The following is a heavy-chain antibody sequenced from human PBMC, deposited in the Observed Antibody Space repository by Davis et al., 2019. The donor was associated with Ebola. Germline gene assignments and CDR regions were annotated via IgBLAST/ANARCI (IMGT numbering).Heavy chain of an antibody. CDR2: ISGSGGST. Sequence: GGSLRLSCAASGFTFSSYAMSWVRQAPGKGLEWVSAISGSGGSTYYSDSVRGRFTISRDNSKNTLSLQMNSLRAEDTAVYYCAKDHYARPRYYYGMDVWGQGTTVTVSS. J-gene: IGHJ6*02. CDR1: GFTFSSYA. CDR3: AKDHYARPRYYYGMDV. V-gene: IGHV3-23*01. D-gene: IGHD3-16*01.